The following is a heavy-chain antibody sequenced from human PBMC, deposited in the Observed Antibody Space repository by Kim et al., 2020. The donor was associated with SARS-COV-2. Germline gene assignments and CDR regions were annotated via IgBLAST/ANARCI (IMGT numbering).Heavy chain of an antibody. CDR3: GKGEGKGGVGKGAGPFFYYYGMAV. Sequence: GGSLRLSCAASGFTFSSYAMTWVRQAPGKGLEWVSAISGSGANTYYADSVKGRFTISRDNSKNTVFLQMNSLRADDTAVYYCGKGEGKGGVGKGAGPFFYYYGMAVGGQGTTVNVSS. D-gene: IGHD7-27*01. CDR2: ISGSGANT. J-gene: IGHJ6*02. CDR1: GFTFSSYA. V-gene: IGHV3-23*01.